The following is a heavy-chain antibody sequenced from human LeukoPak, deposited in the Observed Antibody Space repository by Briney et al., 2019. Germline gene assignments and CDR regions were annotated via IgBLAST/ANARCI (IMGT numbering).Heavy chain of an antibody. CDR1: GFTFSSYV. Sequence: GGSLRLSCAASGFTFSSYVMHWVRQAPGKGLEWVAFISYDGSNKYYADSVKGRFTISRDNSKNTLYLQMNSLRGEDTAVYHCAKEIWPTVTTPGLTYFDYWGQGTLVTVSS. CDR3: AKEIWPTVTTPGLTYFDY. D-gene: IGHD4-17*01. V-gene: IGHV3-30*18. CDR2: ISYDGSNK. J-gene: IGHJ4*02.